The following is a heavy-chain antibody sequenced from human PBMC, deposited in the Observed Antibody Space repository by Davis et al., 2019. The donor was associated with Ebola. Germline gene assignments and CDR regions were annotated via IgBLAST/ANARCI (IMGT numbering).Heavy chain of an antibody. CDR2: INPDGSIT. CDR1: GFTFSGYW. J-gene: IGHJ4*02. CDR3: GRDFYGTPDY. V-gene: IGHV3-74*01. Sequence: GESLKISCAASGFTFSGYWMDWVRQAPGKGLEWVSRINPDGSITNYAESVKGRFTISRDNAKNTMYLHMSSLRAEDTAVFYCGRDFYGTPDYWGQGTLVTVSS. D-gene: IGHD2/OR15-2a*01.